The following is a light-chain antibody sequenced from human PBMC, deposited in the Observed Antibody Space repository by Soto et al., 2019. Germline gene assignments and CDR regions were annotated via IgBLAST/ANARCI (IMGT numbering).Light chain of an antibody. V-gene: IGLV3-21*04. CDR3: QVWDSSSDPPYV. CDR1: NIGSKS. Sequence: SYELTQPPSVSVAPGKTARITCGGNNIGSKSVHWYQQKPGQAPVLVIYYDSDRPSGIPERFSGSNSGNTATLTISSVEAGDEADYYCQVWDSSSDPPYVFGTGTKLTVL. J-gene: IGLJ1*01. CDR2: YDS.